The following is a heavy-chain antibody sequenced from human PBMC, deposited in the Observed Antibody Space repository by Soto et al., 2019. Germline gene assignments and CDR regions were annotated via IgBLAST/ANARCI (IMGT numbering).Heavy chain of an antibody. D-gene: IGHD2-2*01. CDR1: GGSISSGDYY. Sequence: SETLSLTCTVSGGSISSGDYYWSWIRQPPGKGLEWIGYIYYSGSTYYNPSLKSRVTISVDTSKNQFSLKLSSVTAADTAVYYCARDDCSSTSYYFDYWGQGTLVTVSS. V-gene: IGHV4-30-4*01. CDR3: ARDDCSSTSYYFDY. J-gene: IGHJ4*02. CDR2: IYYSGST.